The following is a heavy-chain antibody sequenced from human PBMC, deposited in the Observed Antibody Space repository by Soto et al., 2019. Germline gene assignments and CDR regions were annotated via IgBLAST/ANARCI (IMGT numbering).Heavy chain of an antibody. CDR2: ISYDGSNK. CDR1: GFTFSSYG. V-gene: IGHV3-30*18. CDR3: AKDQWGDSSGWYKISYYYYYGMDV. Sequence: GGSLRLSCAASGFTFSSYGMHWVRQAPGKGLEWVAVISYDGSNKYYADSVKGRFTISRDNSKNTLYLQMNSLRAEDTAVYYCAKDQWGDSSGWYKISYYYYYGMDVWGQGTTVTVSS. J-gene: IGHJ6*02. D-gene: IGHD6-19*01.